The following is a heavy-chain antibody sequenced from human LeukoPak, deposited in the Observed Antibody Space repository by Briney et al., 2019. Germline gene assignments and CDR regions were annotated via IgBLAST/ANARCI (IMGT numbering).Heavy chain of an antibody. V-gene: IGHV5-51*01. Sequence: GESLKISCEGSGDRFSRYWIAWVRQMPGKGLEWMGIIYPGDSDTTYSPSFQGQVTISADKSISAAYLQWSSLKASDTAMYFCARPRSSTRIDYWGQGTLVTVSS. CDR2: IYPGDSDT. CDR1: GDRFSRYW. J-gene: IGHJ4*02. CDR3: ARPRSSTRIDY.